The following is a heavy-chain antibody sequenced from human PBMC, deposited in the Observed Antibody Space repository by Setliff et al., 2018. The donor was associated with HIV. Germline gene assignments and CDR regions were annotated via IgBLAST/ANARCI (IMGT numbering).Heavy chain of an antibody. V-gene: IGHV5-51*01. CDR1: GYRFTTYW. CDR3: ARHTRQLEFLERLSPHYYHYYYMDV. CDR2: IYPGDSDN. Sequence: PGESLKISCMGSGYRFTTYWIGWVRQMPGKGLEWMGIIYPGDSDNRYSPSFQGQVTISADKSTSTAYLQWSSLKASDTAMYYCARHTRQLEFLERLSPHYYHYYYMDVWGQGTTVTVSS. D-gene: IGHD3-3*01. J-gene: IGHJ6*03.